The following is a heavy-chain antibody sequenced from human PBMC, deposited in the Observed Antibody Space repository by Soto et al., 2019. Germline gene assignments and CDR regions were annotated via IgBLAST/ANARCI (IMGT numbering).Heavy chain of an antibody. J-gene: IGHJ4*02. CDR1: GFTFSSYG. V-gene: IGHV3-30*18. Sequence: QVQLVESGGGVVQPGRSLRLSCAASGFTFSSYGMHWVRQAPGKGLEWVAVISYDGSNKYYADSVKGRFTISRDNSKNTLYLQMNSLRAEDTAVYYCAKEYGSSGLSPDFDYWGQGTLVTVSS. D-gene: IGHD6-25*01. CDR2: ISYDGSNK. CDR3: AKEYGSSGLSPDFDY.